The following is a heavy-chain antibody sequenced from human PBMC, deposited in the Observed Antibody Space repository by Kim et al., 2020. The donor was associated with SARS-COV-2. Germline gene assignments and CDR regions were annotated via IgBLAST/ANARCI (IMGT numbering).Heavy chain of an antibody. V-gene: IGHV3-30*03. J-gene: IGHJ5*02. Sequence: GGSLRLSCAASGLTFSSHVMHWVRQAPGKGLEWVALISYEGSTQKYTDSVKGRFTVSRDNSKNTLFLQMNSLRPEDTALYYCARNLVGDTDLGPWGEGTLVTVSS. CDR1: GLTFSSHV. CDR2: ISYEGSTQ. D-gene: IGHD1-26*01. CDR3: ARNLVGDTDLGP.